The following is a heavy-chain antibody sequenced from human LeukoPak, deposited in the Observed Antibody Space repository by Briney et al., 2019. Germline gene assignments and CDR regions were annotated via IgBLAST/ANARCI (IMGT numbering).Heavy chain of an antibody. D-gene: IGHD3-22*01. CDR2: INPSGGST. V-gene: IGHV1-46*01. Sequence: ASVKVSCKASGYTFTSYYMHWVRQAPGQGLEWMGIINPSGGSTSYAQKFQGRVTMTRDTFTSTVYMELSSLRSEDTAVYYCARVHRSTMIVGEAFDIWGQGTMVTVSS. CDR1: GYTFTSYY. J-gene: IGHJ3*02. CDR3: ARVHRSTMIVGEAFDI.